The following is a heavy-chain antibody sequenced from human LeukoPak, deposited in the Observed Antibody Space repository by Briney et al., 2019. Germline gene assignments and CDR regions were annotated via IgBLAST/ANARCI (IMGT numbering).Heavy chain of an antibody. CDR3: ARDRLRWPKIDY. V-gene: IGHV4-39*07. Sequence: TSSETLSLTCTVSGDSISSSSYYWGWIRPPPGKGLEWIGSIYYSVTTYYNPSLKSRVTISVDTSKNQFSLKLSSVTAADTAVYYCARDRLRWPKIDYWGQGTLVTVSS. CDR2: IYYSVTT. CDR1: GDSISSSSYY. J-gene: IGHJ4*02. D-gene: IGHD4-23*01.